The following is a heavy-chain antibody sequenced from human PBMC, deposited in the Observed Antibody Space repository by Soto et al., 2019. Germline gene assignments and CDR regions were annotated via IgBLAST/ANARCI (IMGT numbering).Heavy chain of an antibody. CDR2: IIPIFGSA. CDR1: GGTFSSYA. Sequence: QVQLVQSGAEVKKPGSSVKVSCKASGGTFSSYAISWVRQAPGQGLEWMGGIIPIFGSANYAQKFQGRVTITADESTSTAYMELSSLRSEDTAVYYCARASGIAAAGDYYYGMDVWGQGTTVTVSS. V-gene: IGHV1-69*01. D-gene: IGHD6-13*01. J-gene: IGHJ6*02. CDR3: ARASGIAAAGDYYYGMDV.